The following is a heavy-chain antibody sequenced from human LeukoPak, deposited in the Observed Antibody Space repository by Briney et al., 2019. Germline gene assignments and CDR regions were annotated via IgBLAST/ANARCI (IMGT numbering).Heavy chain of an antibody. CDR2: ISASGTT. CDR1: GVSISGYY. J-gene: IGHJ3*02. V-gene: IGHV4-4*09. Sequence: SETLSLTCTVSGVSISGYYWSWIPQPPGEGLEWIGYISASGTTNYNPSLKTRVTMSVDTSTNQFALKLSSVTAADTAVYYCARLPNDAFYIWGQGTMVTAAS. CDR3: ARLPNDAFYI.